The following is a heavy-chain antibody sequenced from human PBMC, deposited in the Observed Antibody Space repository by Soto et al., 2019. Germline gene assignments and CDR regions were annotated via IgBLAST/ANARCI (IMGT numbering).Heavy chain of an antibody. J-gene: IGHJ1*01. D-gene: IGHD1-26*01. CDR1: GYTFTNYD. Sequence: ASVKVSCKASGYTFTNYDISWVRQAPGQGLEWMGWLNLNNGNTGYAQNFQGRVTLTRDTTISTVYMELSSLRSEDTAVYYCARGGSGTYYVYFQHRGQGTLVTVSS. V-gene: IGHV1-8*01. CDR3: ARGGSGTYYVYFQH. CDR2: LNLNNGNT.